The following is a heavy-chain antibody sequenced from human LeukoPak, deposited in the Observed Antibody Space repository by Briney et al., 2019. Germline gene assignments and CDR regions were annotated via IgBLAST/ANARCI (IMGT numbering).Heavy chain of an antibody. J-gene: IGHJ4*02. CDR1: GGSVSSSNYH. Sequence: SETLSLTCTVSGGSVSSSNYHWAWIRQSPGMGLEWIGTLFSTGITSQTPDASLRSRVTLSVDTSRNQFSLELRSLTAADTAIFYCASIPGSSTSWIHFDNWGQGTLVTVSS. V-gene: IGHV4-39*01. D-gene: IGHD2-2*01. CDR3: ASIPGSSTSWIHFDN. CDR2: LFSTGIT.